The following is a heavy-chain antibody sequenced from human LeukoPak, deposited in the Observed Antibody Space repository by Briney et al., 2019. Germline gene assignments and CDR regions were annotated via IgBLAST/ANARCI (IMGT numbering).Heavy chain of an antibody. D-gene: IGHD5-24*01. V-gene: IGHV1-69-2*01. J-gene: IGHJ4*02. Sequence: GATVKISCKASGYTFTDYYMHWVQQAPGKGLEWMGRVDPEDGETIYAEKFQGRVTITADTSTDTAYMELSSLRSEDTAVYYCARAVGWLQPLGYDYWGQGTLVTVSS. CDR1: GYTFTDYY. CDR3: ARAVGWLQPLGYDY. CDR2: VDPEDGET.